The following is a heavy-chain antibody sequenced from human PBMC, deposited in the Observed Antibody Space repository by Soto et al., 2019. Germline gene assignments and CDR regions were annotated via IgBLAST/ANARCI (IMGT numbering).Heavy chain of an antibody. CDR3: AKASGDYCTNGVCYFDY. CDR2: ISGSGGST. CDR1: GFTFSSYA. D-gene: IGHD2-8*01. Sequence: PGGSLRLSCAASGFTFSSYAMSWVRQAPGKGLEWVSAISGSGGSTYYADSVKGRFTISRDNSKNTLYLQMNSLRAEDTAVYYCAKASGDYCTNGVCYFDYWGQGTLVTV. V-gene: IGHV3-23*01. J-gene: IGHJ4*02.